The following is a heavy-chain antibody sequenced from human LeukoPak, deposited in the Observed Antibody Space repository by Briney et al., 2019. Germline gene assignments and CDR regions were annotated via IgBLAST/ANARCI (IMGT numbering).Heavy chain of an antibody. CDR1: GYTFTSYG. J-gene: IGHJ5*02. CDR3: ARDTPVPLVDDFWSGYYPTFDP. V-gene: IGHV1-18*01. Sequence: ASVKVSCKASGYTFTSYGISWVRQAPGQGLEWMGWISAYNGNTNYAQKLQGRVTMTTDTSTSTAYMELRSLRSDDTAVYYCARDTPVPLVDDFWSGYYPTFDPWGRGTLVTVSS. D-gene: IGHD3-3*01. CDR2: ISAYNGNT.